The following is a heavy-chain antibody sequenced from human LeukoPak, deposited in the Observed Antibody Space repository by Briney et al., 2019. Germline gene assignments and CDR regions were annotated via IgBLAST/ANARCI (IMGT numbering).Heavy chain of an antibody. CDR2: IYYSGST. CDR1: GGSVNDNNYY. D-gene: IGHD1-26*01. CDR3: ARMYSTYWYYFDY. J-gene: IGHJ4*02. V-gene: IGHV4-61*01. Sequence: SETLSLNCTVSGGSVNDNNYYWSWIRQPPGKALEWLGYIYYSGSTTYNPSLKSRVTISVDTSKNQFSLKIFSVTAADTAVFYCARMYSTYWYYFDYWGQGIQVTVSS.